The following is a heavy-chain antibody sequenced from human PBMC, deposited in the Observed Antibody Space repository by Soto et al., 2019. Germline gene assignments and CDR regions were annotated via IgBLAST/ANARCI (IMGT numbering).Heavy chain of an antibody. J-gene: IGHJ4*02. CDR2: ISYDGSNK. CDR1: GFTFSSYG. D-gene: IGHD3-22*01. CDR3: AKDTYYYDSSGYYPDY. Sequence: PGGSLRLSCSASGFTFSSYGMHWVRQAPGKGLEWVAVISYDGSNKYYADSVKGRFTISRDNSKNTLYLQMNSLRAEDTAVYYCAKDTYYYDSSGYYPDYWGQGTLVTVSS. V-gene: IGHV3-30*18.